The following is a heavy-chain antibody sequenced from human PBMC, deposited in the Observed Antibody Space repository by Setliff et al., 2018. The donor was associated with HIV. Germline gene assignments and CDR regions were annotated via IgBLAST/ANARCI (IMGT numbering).Heavy chain of an antibody. CDR3: ARHHYDVLSGYYTLKY. D-gene: IGHD3-3*01. CDR2: VYYSGST. Sequence: SETLSLTCTVSGVSVISYCWSWIRQSPGKGLEWIGYVYYSGSTNYNPSLKSRITISVDTSKNQMSLNMSSTTAADTAVYYCARHHYDVLSGYYTLKYWGQGMLVTVSS. V-gene: IGHV4-59*08. J-gene: IGHJ4*02. CDR1: GVSVISYC.